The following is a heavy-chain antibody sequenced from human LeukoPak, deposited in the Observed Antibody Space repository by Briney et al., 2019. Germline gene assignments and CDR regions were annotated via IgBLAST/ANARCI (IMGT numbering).Heavy chain of an antibody. Sequence: PSETLSLTCAVSGYSISSGYYWGWIRQPPGKGLEWIGSIYHSGSTYYNPSLKSRVTLSVDTSKNQFSLKLSSVTAADTAVYYCASRRRDGYNFDAFDIWGQGTMVTVSS. J-gene: IGHJ3*02. D-gene: IGHD5-24*01. CDR3: ASRRRDGYNFDAFDI. CDR2: IYHSGST. V-gene: IGHV4-38-2*01. CDR1: GYSISSGYY.